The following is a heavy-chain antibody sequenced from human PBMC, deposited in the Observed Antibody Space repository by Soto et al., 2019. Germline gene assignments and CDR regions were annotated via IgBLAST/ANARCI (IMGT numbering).Heavy chain of an antibody. V-gene: IGHV3-74*01. CDR1: GFTFSSYW. CDR2: INSDGSST. Sequence: GGSLRLSCAASGFTFSSYWMHWVRQAPGKGLVWVSRINSDGSSTSYADSVKGRFTISRDNAKNTRYLQMNSLGAEDTAVYYCARETGIAAAGREDNWFDPWGQGTLVTVSS. J-gene: IGHJ5*02. CDR3: ARETGIAAAGREDNWFDP. D-gene: IGHD6-13*01.